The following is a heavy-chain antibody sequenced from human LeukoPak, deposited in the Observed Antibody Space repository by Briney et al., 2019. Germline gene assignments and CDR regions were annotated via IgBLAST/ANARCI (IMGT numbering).Heavy chain of an antibody. CDR2: XDSXXXT. D-gene: IGHD1-26*01. CDR3: ARHASGVFDY. CDR1: GGSIGRSYX. J-gene: IGHJ4*02. Sequence: PSESLSLTXTVSGGSIGRSYXXXXXRQPXXXXLDWXXXXDSXXXTDXXPSXXXXVXXSXDTSKNHFSLKLSSVTAADTAVYYCARHASGVFDYWGQGTLVTVSS. V-gene: IGHV4-39*01.